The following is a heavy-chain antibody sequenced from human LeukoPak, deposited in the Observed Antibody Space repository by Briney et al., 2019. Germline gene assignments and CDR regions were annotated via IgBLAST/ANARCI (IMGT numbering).Heavy chain of an antibody. V-gene: IGHV3-49*03. D-gene: IGHD3-10*01. J-gene: IGHJ4*02. CDR3: TPRPAYGSGSYYNQLFDY. Sequence: GGPLRLSCTASGFTFGDYAMSWFRQAPGKGPEWVGFIRSKAYGGTTEYAASVKGRFTISRDDSKSIAYLQMNSLKTEDTAVYYCTPRPAYGSGSYYNQLFDYWGQGTLVTVSS. CDR1: GFTFGDYA. CDR2: IRSKAYGGTT.